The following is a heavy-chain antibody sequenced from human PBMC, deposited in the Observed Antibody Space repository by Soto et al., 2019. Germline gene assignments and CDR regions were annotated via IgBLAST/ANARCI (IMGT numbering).Heavy chain of an antibody. CDR1: GYTFTSYD. CDR3: ARELGSSWRFDY. Sequence: ASVKGSCKASGYTFTSYDINWVRQATGQGLEWMGWMNPNSGNTGYAQKFQGRVTMTRNTSISTAYMELSSLRSEDTAVYYCARELGSSWRFDYWGQGTLVTAPQ. D-gene: IGHD6-13*01. V-gene: IGHV1-8*01. J-gene: IGHJ4*02. CDR2: MNPNSGNT.